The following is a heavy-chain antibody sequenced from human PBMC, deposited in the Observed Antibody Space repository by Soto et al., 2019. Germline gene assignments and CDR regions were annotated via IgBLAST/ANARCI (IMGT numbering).Heavy chain of an antibody. Sequence: QVQLVQSGAEVKKPGASVKASCKVSGYTFTSYGISWVRQAPGQGLEWMGWINTYTGNINYAQKLQGRVTMTTDTSTSTAYMELRSLRSDDTALYYCARERGGYKHFDYWGQGTLVTVSS. CDR1: GYTFTSYG. CDR3: ARERGGYKHFDY. CDR2: INTYTGNI. J-gene: IGHJ4*02. V-gene: IGHV1-18*01. D-gene: IGHD1-26*01.